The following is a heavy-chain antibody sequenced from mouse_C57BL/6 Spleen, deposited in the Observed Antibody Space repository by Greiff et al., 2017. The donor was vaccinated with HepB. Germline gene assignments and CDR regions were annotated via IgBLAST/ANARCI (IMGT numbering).Heavy chain of an antibody. CDR3: ARAVVARRGYFDV. D-gene: IGHD1-1*01. J-gene: IGHJ1*03. CDR2: IDPSDSYT. Sequence: VKLQESGAELVKPGASVKLSCKASGYTFTSYWMQWVKQRPGQGLEWIGEIDPSDSYTNYNQKFKGKATLTVDTSSSTAYMQLSSLTSEDSAVYYCARAVVARRGYFDVWGTGTTVTVSS. V-gene: IGHV1-50*01. CDR1: GYTFTSYW.